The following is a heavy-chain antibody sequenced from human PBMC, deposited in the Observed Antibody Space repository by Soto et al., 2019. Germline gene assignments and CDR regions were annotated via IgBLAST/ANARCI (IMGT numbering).Heavy chain of an antibody. CDR2: IYWDDDK. Sequence: SGPTLVNPTQTLTLACTFSGFSLTTTGVGVGWIRQPPGKALEWLALIYWDDDKRYSPSLKSRLTITKDTSKNQVVLTMTNMDPVDTATYYCAHSRTYDFWSGYYLYNWFDPWGQGTLVTVSS. CDR3: AHSRTYDFWSGYYLYNWFDP. J-gene: IGHJ5*02. CDR1: GFSLTTTGVG. D-gene: IGHD3-3*01. V-gene: IGHV2-5*02.